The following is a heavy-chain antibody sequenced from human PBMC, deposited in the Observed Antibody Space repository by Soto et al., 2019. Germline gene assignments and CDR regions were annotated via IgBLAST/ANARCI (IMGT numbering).Heavy chain of an antibody. CDR3: ARDGGVATRSIYYYYYGMDV. J-gene: IGHJ6*02. V-gene: IGHV3-30-3*01. CDR1: GFTFSSYA. Sequence: QPGGSLRLSCSASGFTFSSYAVHWVRQAPGKGLEWVAVISYDGSNKYYADSVKGRFTISRDNSKNTLYLQMNSLRAEDTAVYYCARDGGVATRSIYYYYYGMDVWGQGTTGTGSS. CDR2: ISYDGSNK. D-gene: IGHD5-12*01.